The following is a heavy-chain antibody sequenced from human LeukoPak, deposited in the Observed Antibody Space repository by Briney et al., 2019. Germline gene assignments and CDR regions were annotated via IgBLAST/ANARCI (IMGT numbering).Heavy chain of an antibody. D-gene: IGHD2-15*01. CDR1: GGSINSHY. Sequence: SETLSLTCTVSGGSINSHYWSWIRQPPGKGLEWIGYIYYSGSANYNPSLKSRVTISGDTSKNQFSLKLSSVTAADSTVYYCASTYRYCSGGSCSYYFDYWGQGTLVTVSS. J-gene: IGHJ4*02. V-gene: IGHV4-59*11. CDR3: ASTYRYCSGGSCSYYFDY. CDR2: IYYSGSA.